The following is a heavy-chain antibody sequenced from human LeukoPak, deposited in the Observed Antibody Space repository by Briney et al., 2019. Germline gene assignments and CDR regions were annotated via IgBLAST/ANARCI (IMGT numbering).Heavy chain of an antibody. J-gene: IGHJ4*02. CDR1: GGTFSSYA. V-gene: IGHV1-69*06. D-gene: IGHD2-2*01. CDR2: IIPIFGTA. CDR3: AREGYQGSFDY. Sequence: GASVKVSCKASGGTFSSYATSWVRQAPGQGLEWMGGIIPIFGTANYAQKFQGRVTITADKSTSTAYMELSSLRSEDTAVYYCAREGYQGSFDYWGQGTLVTVSS.